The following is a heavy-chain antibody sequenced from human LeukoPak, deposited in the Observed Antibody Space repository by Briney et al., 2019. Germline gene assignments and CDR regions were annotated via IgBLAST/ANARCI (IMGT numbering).Heavy chain of an antibody. J-gene: IGHJ3*02. D-gene: IGHD3-9*01. CDR1: GGSISSSSYY. CDR3: ARREGERYFDWLSHNTNAFDI. V-gene: IGHV4-39*01. Sequence: SETLSLTRTVSGGSISSSSYYWGWIRQPPGKGLEWIGSIYYSGSTYYNPSLKSRVTISVDTSKNQFSLKLSSVTAADTAVYYCARREGERYFDWLSHNTNAFDIWGQGTMVTVSS. CDR2: IYYSGST.